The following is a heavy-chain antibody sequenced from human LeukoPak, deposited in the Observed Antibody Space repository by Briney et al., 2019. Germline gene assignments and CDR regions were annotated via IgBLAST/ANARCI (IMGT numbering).Heavy chain of an antibody. J-gene: IGHJ6*02. V-gene: IGHV4-59*08. CDR1: GGSISSYY. D-gene: IGHD2-2*01. CDR3: ARGVGYCSSTSCYGPYGMDV. Sequence: ASQTLSLTCTVSGGSISSYYWSWIRQPPGKGLEWIGYIYYSGSTNYNPSLKSRVTISVDTSKNQFSLKLSSVTAADTAVYYCARGVGYCSSTSCYGPYGMDVWGQGTTVTVSS. CDR2: IYYSGST.